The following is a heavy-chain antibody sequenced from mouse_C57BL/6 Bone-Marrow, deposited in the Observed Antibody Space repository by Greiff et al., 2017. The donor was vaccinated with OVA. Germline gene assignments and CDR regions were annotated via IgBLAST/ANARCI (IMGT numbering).Heavy chain of an antibody. Sequence: QVQLQQSGPELVKPGASVKISCKASGYAFSSSWMNWVQQRPGKGLEWIGRIYPGDGDTNYNGKFKGKATLTADKSSSTAYMQLSSLTSEDSAVYFCARRPVVARGYFDYWGQGTTLTVSS. D-gene: IGHD1-1*01. CDR1: GYAFSSSW. J-gene: IGHJ2*01. CDR3: ARRPVVARGYFDY. CDR2: IYPGDGDT. V-gene: IGHV1-82*01.